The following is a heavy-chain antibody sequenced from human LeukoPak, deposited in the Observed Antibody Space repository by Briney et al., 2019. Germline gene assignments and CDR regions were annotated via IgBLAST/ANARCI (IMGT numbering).Heavy chain of an antibody. J-gene: IGHJ3*02. CDR1: GDSVSSNSAA. CDR3: ARVRSSSWTDVFDI. CDR2: TYYRSKWYN. D-gene: IGHD6-13*01. Sequence: KASQTLSLTCAISGDSVSSNSAAWNWIRQSPSRGLEWLGRTYYRSKWYNDYAVSVKSRITINPDTSKNQFSLRLNSVTSEDTAVYFCARVRSSSWTDVFDIWGQGTMVTVSS. V-gene: IGHV6-1*01.